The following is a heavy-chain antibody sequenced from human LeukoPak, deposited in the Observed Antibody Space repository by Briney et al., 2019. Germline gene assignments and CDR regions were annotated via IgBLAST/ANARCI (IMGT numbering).Heavy chain of an antibody. CDR3: VRGQGYCSDIRCSPGYYMDV. D-gene: IGHD2-2*01. Sequence: KPGGSLRLSCEASEFTFSDFGMNWVRQAPGRGLEWISRISSSGSLINYADSVKGRFTISRDNGKNSMYLQMNSLRVDDTAVYYCVRGQGYCSDIRCSPGYYMDVWGKGTTVTVSS. V-gene: IGHV3-21*01. J-gene: IGHJ6*03. CDR2: ISSSGSLI. CDR1: EFTFSDFG.